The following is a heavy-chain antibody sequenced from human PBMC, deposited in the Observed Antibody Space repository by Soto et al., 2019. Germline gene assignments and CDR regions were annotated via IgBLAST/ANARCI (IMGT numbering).Heavy chain of an antibody. D-gene: IGHD3-22*01. V-gene: IGHV3-23*01. CDR3: AKEIQYYYDSSGLAFDI. J-gene: IGHJ3*02. CDR1: GFTFSSYA. CDR2: ISGSGGST. Sequence: GGSLRLSCAASGFTFSSYAMSWVRQAPGKGLEWVSAISGSGGSTYYADSVKGRFTISRDNSKNTLYLQMNSLRAEDTAVYYCAKEIQYYYDSSGLAFDIWGQGTMVTVSS.